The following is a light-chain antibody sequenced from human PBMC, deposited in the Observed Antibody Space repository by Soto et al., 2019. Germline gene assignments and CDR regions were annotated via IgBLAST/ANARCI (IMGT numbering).Light chain of an antibody. CDR3: SSYTSSSTLPYV. CDR2: DVS. Sequence: QSALTQPASVSGSPGQSITISCTGTSSDVGGYNYVSWYQQHPGKARKLMIYDVSNRPSGVSNRFSGSKSGNTASLTISGLQAEDEADYYCSSYTSSSTLPYVFGTGTKLTVL. J-gene: IGLJ1*01. V-gene: IGLV2-14*01. CDR1: SSDVGGYNY.